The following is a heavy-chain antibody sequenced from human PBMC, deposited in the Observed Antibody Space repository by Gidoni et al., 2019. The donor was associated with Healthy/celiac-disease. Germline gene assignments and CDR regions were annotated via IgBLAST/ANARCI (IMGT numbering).Heavy chain of an antibody. Sequence: QAQLQQWGAGLLKPSEPLTLTCAVYGGSVSGYYWSWIRQPPGKGLEWIGEINHSGSTNYNPSLKSRVTISVDTSKNQFSLKLSSVTAADTAVYYCARWGYCSSTSCYSHKRPPFDYWGQGTLVTVSS. CDR2: INHSGST. CDR1: GGSVSGYY. D-gene: IGHD2-2*01. J-gene: IGHJ4*02. V-gene: IGHV4-34*01. CDR3: ARWGYCSSTSCYSHKRPPFDY.